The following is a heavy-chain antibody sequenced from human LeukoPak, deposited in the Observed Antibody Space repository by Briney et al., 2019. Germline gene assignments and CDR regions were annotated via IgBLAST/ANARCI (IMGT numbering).Heavy chain of an antibody. CDR3: ARVYYDGDAFDI. Sequence: QVGGSLRLSCAASGFIFSSYEMNWVRQAPGKGLEWVSYISSSGSSIYYADSVKGRFTISRDNAKNSLSLQMNSLRAEDTAVYYCARVYYDGDAFDIWGQGTMVTVSS. CDR2: ISSSGSSI. J-gene: IGHJ3*02. D-gene: IGHD3-22*01. CDR1: GFIFSSYE. V-gene: IGHV3-48*03.